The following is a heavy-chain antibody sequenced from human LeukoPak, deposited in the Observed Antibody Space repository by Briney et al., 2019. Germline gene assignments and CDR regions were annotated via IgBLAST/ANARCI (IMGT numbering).Heavy chain of an antibody. CDR1: GGSISSSSYY. J-gene: IGHJ6*03. CDR2: IYYSGST. D-gene: IGHD3-16*01. CDR3: ATIPPGGRLEGADYYYYYYMDV. V-gene: IGHV4-39*07. Sequence: PSETLSLTCTVSGGSISSSSYYWGWIRQPPGKGLEWIGSIYYSGSTYYNPSLKSRVTISVDTSKNQFSLKLSSVTAADTAVYYCATIPPGGRLEGADYYYYYYMDVWGKGTTVTVSS.